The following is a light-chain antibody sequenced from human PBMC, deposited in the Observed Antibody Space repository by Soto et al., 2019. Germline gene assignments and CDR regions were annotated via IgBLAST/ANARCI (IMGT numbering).Light chain of an antibody. CDR2: DAS. J-gene: IGKJ3*01. CDR1: QSVSSY. CDR3: QRRT. V-gene: IGKV3-11*01. Sequence: EIVLTQSPATLSLSPGERATLSCRASQSVSSYLAWYQQKPGQAPRLLIYDASNRATGIPARFSGSGSGTDFTLTISSLEPEDFVVYYCQRRTFGPGTKVDIK.